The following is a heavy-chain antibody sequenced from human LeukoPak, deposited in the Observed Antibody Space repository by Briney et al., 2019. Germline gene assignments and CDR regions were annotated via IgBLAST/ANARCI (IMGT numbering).Heavy chain of an antibody. Sequence: PGGSLRLSCAASGFTFSSCWMHWVRQAPGKGLVWVSRINSDGSSKTYADSVKGRFTISRDNAKNTLYLQMNSLRAEDMAVYYCARRPPVSDPPAWGQGTLVTVSS. CDR2: INSDGSSK. CDR3: ARRPPVSDPPA. D-gene: IGHD2-8*01. J-gene: IGHJ4*02. V-gene: IGHV3-74*01. CDR1: GFTFSSCW.